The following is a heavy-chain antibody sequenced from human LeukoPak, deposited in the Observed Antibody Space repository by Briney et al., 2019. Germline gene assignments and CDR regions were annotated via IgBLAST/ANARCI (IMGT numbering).Heavy chain of an antibody. D-gene: IGHD3-10*01. V-gene: IGHV3-9*01. Sequence: GGSLRLSCAASGFTFDDYAMHWVRQAPGKGLEWVSGLSWNGATVGYADSVKGRFTISRDNTKNSLYLQMSSLKTEDTALYYCAKDIGIELRGATFENWGQGTLVTVSS. J-gene: IGHJ4*02. CDR3: AKDIGIELRGATFEN. CDR2: LSWNGATV. CDR1: GFTFDDYA.